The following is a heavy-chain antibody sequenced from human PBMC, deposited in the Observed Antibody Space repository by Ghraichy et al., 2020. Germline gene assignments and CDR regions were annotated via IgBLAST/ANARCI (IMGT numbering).Heavy chain of an antibody. D-gene: IGHD5-24*01. J-gene: IGHJ4*02. V-gene: IGHV1-2*04. CDR2: INPNSGGT. CDR1: GYTFTGYY. Sequence: ASVKVSCKASGYTFTGYYMHWVRQAPGQGLEWMGWINPNSGGTNYAQKFQGWVTMTRDTSISTAYMELSRLRSDDTAVYYCARDRWLHHKEGYRYFDYWGQGTLVTVSS. CDR3: ARDRWLHHKEGYRYFDY.